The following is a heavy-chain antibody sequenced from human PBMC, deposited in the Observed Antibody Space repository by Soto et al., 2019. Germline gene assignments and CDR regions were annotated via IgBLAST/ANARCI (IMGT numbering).Heavy chain of an antibody. CDR3: AKGVGAMPPTYGMDV. CDR2: ISGSGGST. D-gene: IGHD1-26*01. J-gene: IGHJ6*02. V-gene: IGHV3-23*01. CDR1: GFTFSSYA. Sequence: GGSLRLSCAASGFTFSSYAMSWVRQAPGKGLEWVSAISGSGGSTYYADSVKGRFTISRDNSKNTLYLQMNSLRAEDTAVYYCAKGVGAMPPTYGMDVWAQGTTVTVSS.